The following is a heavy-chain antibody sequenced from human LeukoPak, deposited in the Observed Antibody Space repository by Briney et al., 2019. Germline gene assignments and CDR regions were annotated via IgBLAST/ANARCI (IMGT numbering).Heavy chain of an antibody. J-gene: IGHJ5*02. V-gene: IGHV3-74*01. CDR2: INGDGSST. CDR1: GFTGSNNY. D-gene: IGHD5-18*01. CDR3: ARDKGYSIDQ. Sequence: GGSLRLSCAASGFTGSNNYVSWVRQAPGTGLVWVSRINGDGSSTSYADFVKGRFTISRDNAKNTLYLQMNSLRAEETAIYYCARDKGYSIDQWGQGTLVTVSS.